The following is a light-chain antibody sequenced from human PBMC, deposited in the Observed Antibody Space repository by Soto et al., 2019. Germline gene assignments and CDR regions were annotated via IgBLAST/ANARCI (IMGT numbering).Light chain of an antibody. J-gene: IGKJ4*01. V-gene: IGKV3D-15*01. CDR2: HTS. CDR1: QSVGPN. CDR3: QQSYSGPLT. Sequence: VMTQAPATLSVSPGERATLSCRASQSVGPNLVWYQQRFGQSPRLLIYHTSYRATGIPDRFSGSGSGTDFTLTISCLQSEDFATYYCQQSYSGPLTFGGGTKVDIK.